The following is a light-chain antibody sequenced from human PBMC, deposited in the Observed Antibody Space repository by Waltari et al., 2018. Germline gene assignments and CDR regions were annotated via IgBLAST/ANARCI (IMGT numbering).Light chain of an antibody. Sequence: QSALTQPPSASGSPGPSVTISCPGTSSDVGGYNYVSWYQQHPGKAPKLMIYEVSKRPSGVPDRFSGSKSGNTASLTVSGLQAEDEADYYCSSYAGSRVVFGGGTKLTVL. CDR1: SSDVGGYNY. CDR3: SSYAGSRVV. J-gene: IGLJ2*01. V-gene: IGLV2-8*01. CDR2: EVS.